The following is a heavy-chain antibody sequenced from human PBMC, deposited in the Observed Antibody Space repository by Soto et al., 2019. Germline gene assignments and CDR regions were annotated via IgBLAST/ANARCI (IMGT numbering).Heavy chain of an antibody. D-gene: IGHD1-7*01. J-gene: IGHJ5*02. Sequence: PGGSLRLSCTASGFTFGDYAMSWFRQAPGKGLEWVGFIRSKAYGGTTEYAASVKGRFTISRDDSKSIAYLQMNSLKTEDTAVYYCTTRHATGTTLSALDPWGQGTLVTVSS. CDR3: TTRHATGTTLSALDP. V-gene: IGHV3-49*03. CDR2: IRSKAYGGTT. CDR1: GFTFGDYA.